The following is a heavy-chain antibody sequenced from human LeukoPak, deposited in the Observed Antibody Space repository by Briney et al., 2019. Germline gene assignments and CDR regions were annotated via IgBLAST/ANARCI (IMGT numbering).Heavy chain of an antibody. D-gene: IGHD1-26*01. V-gene: IGHV4-59*01. J-gene: IGHJ4*02. CDR1: GDSITSYY. CDR2: MYYSGNT. Sequence: PSETLSLTRTVSGDSITSYYWSWIRQPPGKGLEWIGYMYYSGNTNYNPSLKSRVTISVDTARSQVSLKVISVTAADTAVYYCAGSQGATCFDHWGQGALVTVSS. CDR3: AGSQGATCFDH.